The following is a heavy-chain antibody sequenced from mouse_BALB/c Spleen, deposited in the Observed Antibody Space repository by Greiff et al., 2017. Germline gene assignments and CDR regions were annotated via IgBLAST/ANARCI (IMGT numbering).Heavy chain of an antibody. Sequence: QVHVKQSGAELARPGASVKLSCKASGYTFTSYWMQWVKQRPGQGLEWIGAIYPGDGDTRYTQKFKGKATLTADKSSSTAYMQLSSLASEDSAVYYCARSDLLWDAMDYWGQGTSVTVSS. D-gene: IGHD2-10*01. CDR3: ARSDLLWDAMDY. V-gene: IGHV1-87*01. CDR1: GYTFTSYW. CDR2: IYPGDGDT. J-gene: IGHJ4*01.